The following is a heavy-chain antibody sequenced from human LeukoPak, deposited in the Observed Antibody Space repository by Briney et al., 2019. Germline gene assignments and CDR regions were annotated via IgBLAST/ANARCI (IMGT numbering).Heavy chain of an antibody. CDR3: ARDTGWVTIRMPGYYYYMDV. J-gene: IGHJ6*03. V-gene: IGHV1-69*04. D-gene: IGHD3-3*01. CDR2: IIPILGIA. CDR1: GGTFSSYA. Sequence: SVKVSCKASGGTFSSYAISWVRQAPGQGLEWMGRIIPILGIANYAQKFQGRVTITADKSTSTAYMELSSLRSEDTAVYYCARDTGWVTIRMPGYYYYMDVWGKGTTVTVSS.